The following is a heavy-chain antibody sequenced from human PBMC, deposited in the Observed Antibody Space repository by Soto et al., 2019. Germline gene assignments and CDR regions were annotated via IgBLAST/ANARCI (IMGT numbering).Heavy chain of an antibody. J-gene: IGHJ4*02. CDR2: IYWDGDR. CDR1: GFSFNTRGVG. CDR3: AHLVPGPLSFAY. D-gene: IGHD6-19*01. V-gene: IGHV2-5*02. Sequence: QITLKESGPTLMKPTQTLALTCTFSGFSFNTRGVGVAWIRQPPGKTLEWLAVIYWDGDRRCSPSLTDRLSITKDMSTKQVVLTLSNVDPVDTGTYYCAHLVPGPLSFAYWGQGALVTVSS.